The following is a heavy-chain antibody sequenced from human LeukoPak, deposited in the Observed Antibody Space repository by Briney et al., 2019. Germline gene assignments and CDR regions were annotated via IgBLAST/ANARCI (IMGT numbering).Heavy chain of an antibody. CDR1: GGSISSSSYY. CDR3: ARVDYAALDI. Sequence: KPSEALSLTCTVSGGSISSSSYYWGWIRQPPGKGLEWIGNIFYSGSTYYNPSLKSRVTISVDTSKNQFSLNLTSVTAADTAVYYCARVDYAALDIWGHGTMVTVSS. D-gene: IGHD4-17*01. J-gene: IGHJ3*02. V-gene: IGHV4-39*01. CDR2: IFYSGST.